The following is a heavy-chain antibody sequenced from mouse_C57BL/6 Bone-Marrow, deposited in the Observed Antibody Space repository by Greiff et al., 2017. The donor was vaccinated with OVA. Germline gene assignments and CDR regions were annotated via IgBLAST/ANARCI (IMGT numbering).Heavy chain of an antibody. J-gene: IGHJ4*01. D-gene: IGHD1-1*01. Sequence: VQLQQPGAELVKPGASVKMSCKASGYTFTSYWITWVKQRPGQGLEWIGDIYPGSGRTNYNEKFKSKATLTVDTSSSTADMHLTSLTSEDSAVYYCARSGITTVEGDFAMDYWVQVTSVTVTS. CDR1: GYTFTSYW. V-gene: IGHV1-55*01. CDR3: ARSGITTVEGDFAMDY. CDR2: IYPGSGRT.